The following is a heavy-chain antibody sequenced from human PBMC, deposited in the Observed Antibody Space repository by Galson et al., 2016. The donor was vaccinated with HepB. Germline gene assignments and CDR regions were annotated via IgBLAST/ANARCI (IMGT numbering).Heavy chain of an antibody. CDR2: DSMDGRRE. CDR3: ARGKGADYKDAFEL. J-gene: IGHJ3*01. V-gene: IGHV3-30*03. CDR1: GFTFSQRG. Sequence: SLRLSCAASGFTFSQRGMHWVRQAPGKGLEWVAADSMDGRREFYADSVKGRFTISRDNSNNMLFLQMSSLRVDDTAVYYCARGKGADYKDAFELWGQGTRVTVSS. D-gene: IGHD4-11*01.